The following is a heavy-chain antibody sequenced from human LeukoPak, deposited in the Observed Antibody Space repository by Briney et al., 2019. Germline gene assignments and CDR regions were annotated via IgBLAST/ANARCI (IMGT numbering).Heavy chain of an antibody. Sequence: GGSLRLSCAASGFTFSSYAMHWVRQAPGKGLEWVAVISYDGSNKYYADSVKGRFTISRDNSKNTLYLQMNSLRAEDTAVYYCAIPDYYDSSGYYSGQDYWGQGTLVTVSS. J-gene: IGHJ4*02. CDR2: ISYDGSNK. D-gene: IGHD3-22*01. CDR1: GFTFSSYA. V-gene: IGHV3-30-3*01. CDR3: AIPDYYDSSGYYSGQDY.